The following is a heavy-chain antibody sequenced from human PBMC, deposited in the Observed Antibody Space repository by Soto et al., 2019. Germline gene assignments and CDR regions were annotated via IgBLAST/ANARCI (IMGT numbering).Heavy chain of an antibody. Sequence: QVQLVQSGAEVKKPGSSVKVSCKASGGTFSSYAISWVRQAPGQGLEGMGGIIPIFGTANYAQRFQGRVKITADEFTSTAYMELSSLRSEDTAVYYCANNYYDSSGYYDYGMDVWGQGTTVTVSS. J-gene: IGHJ6*02. D-gene: IGHD3-22*01. CDR1: GGTFSSYA. CDR2: IIPIFGTA. CDR3: ANNYYDSSGYYDYGMDV. V-gene: IGHV1-69*01.